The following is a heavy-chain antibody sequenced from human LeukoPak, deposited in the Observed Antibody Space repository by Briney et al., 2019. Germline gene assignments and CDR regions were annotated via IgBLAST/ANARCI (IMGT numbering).Heavy chain of an antibody. J-gene: IGHJ1*01. CDR1: GFTFNSYG. CDR3: DYRGS. Sequence: PGRSLRLSCAASGFTFNSYGMHWVRQAPGKGLEWVAVISYDGPNKYYADSVKGRFTISRDRDSGKILVYLDMNSLRDEDTGVYYCDYRGSWGPGTLVTVSS. V-gene: IGHV3-30*03. D-gene: IGHD3-10*01. CDR2: ISYDGPNK.